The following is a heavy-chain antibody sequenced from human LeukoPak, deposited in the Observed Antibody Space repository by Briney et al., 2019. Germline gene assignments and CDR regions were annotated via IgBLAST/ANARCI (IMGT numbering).Heavy chain of an antibody. CDR1: GGSISSYY. Sequence: PSETLSLTCTVSGGSISSYYWSWIRQPPGKGLEWIGYIYYSGSTNYNPSLKSRVTISVDTSKNQFSLKLSSVTAADTAVYYCASLGLDSSGYHYSFDYWGQGTLVTVSS. CDR3: ASLGLDSSGYHYSFDY. CDR2: IYYSGST. V-gene: IGHV4-59*01. J-gene: IGHJ4*02. D-gene: IGHD3-22*01.